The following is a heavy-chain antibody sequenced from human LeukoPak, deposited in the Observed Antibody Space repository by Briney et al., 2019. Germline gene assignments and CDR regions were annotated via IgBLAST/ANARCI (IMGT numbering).Heavy chain of an antibody. Sequence: SETLSLTCTVSGGSISSGGYYWSWIRQHPGKGLEWIGYIYYSGSTYYNPSLKSRVTISVDTSKNQFSLKLSSVTAADTAVYYCARHDLEWFDYWGQGTLVTVSS. CDR2: IYYSGST. D-gene: IGHD3-3*01. V-gene: IGHV4-31*03. CDR1: GGSISSGGYY. J-gene: IGHJ4*02. CDR3: ARHDLEWFDY.